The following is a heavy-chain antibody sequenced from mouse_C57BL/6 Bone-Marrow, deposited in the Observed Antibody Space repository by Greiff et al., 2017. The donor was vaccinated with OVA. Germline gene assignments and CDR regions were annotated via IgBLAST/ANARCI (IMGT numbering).Heavy chain of an antibody. J-gene: IGHJ3*01. V-gene: IGHV1-54*01. CDR1: GYAFTNYL. CDR3: ARRGHYYGSSYAWFAY. Sequence: LVESGAELVRPGTSVKVSCKASGYAFTNYLIEWVKQRPGQGLEWIGVINPGSGGTNYNEKFKGKATLTADKSSSTAYMQLSSLTSEDSAVYFCARRGHYYGSSYAWFAYWGQGTLVTVSA. D-gene: IGHD1-1*01. CDR2: INPGSGGT.